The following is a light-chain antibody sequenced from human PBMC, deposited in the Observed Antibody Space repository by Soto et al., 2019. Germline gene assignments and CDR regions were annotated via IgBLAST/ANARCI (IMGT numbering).Light chain of an antibody. CDR2: GDY. CDR1: SSNVGRNI. J-gene: IGLJ1*01. CDR3: AAWDDGLHGYV. V-gene: IGLV1-44*01. Sequence: QSVLTQPPSASGTPGQRVTISCSGSSSNVGRNIVHWYQQLPGTAPKLLIYGDYQRPSGVPGRFSGSKSGTSASLAISGLQSEDEADYYCAAWDDGLHGYVFGTGTKLTVL.